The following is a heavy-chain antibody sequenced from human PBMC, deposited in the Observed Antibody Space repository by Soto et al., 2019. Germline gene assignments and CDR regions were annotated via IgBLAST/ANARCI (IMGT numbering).Heavy chain of an antibody. D-gene: IGHD4-17*01. J-gene: IGHJ4*02. CDR1: GDSISSSNW. CDR2: IHHSGNS. Sequence: QVQLQESGPGLVKPSGTLSLICAVSGDSISSSNWWSWVRQPPGKGLEWIGEIHHSGNSTYNPSLKSRVTISIDKSKNQLSLKLNSVTAADTAVYYCARESDGDYPDYWGQGTLVTVSS. V-gene: IGHV4-4*02. CDR3: ARESDGDYPDY.